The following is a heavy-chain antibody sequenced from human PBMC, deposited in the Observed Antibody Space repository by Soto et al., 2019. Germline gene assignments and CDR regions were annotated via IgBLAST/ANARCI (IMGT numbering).Heavy chain of an antibody. CDR1: GGFVNTSNW. V-gene: IGHV4-4*02. CDR2: VYHTGKT. D-gene: IGHD3-10*01. CDR3: AKSYYGWVFDY. J-gene: IGHJ4*02. Sequence: QLQPQESRPRLVTPSGTLSLTCIVSGGFVNTSNWWSWIRQLPGKGLEWIGEVYHTGKTNYSPSFNSRVNMSVDKTNHHFSRILTSVTASDTAIYDCAKSYYGWVFDYWGQGALLTIAS.